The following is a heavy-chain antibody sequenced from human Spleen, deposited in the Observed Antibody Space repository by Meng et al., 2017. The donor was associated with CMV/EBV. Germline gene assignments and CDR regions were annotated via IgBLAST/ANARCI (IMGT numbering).Heavy chain of an antibody. CDR1: GGSISSSSYY. CDR3: ARENYYGSGSYLDLVDY. Sequence: SETLSLTCTVSGGSISSSSYYWGWIRQPPGKGLEWIGSIYYSGSTYYNPSLKSRVTISVDTSKNQFSLKLSSVTAADTAVYYCARENYYGSGSYLDLVDYWGQGTLVTVSS. CDR2: IYYSGST. V-gene: IGHV4-39*02. D-gene: IGHD3-10*01. J-gene: IGHJ4*02.